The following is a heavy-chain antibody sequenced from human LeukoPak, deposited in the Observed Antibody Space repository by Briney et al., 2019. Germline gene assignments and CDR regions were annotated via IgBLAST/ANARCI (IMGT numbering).Heavy chain of an antibody. Sequence: GRSLRLSCAASGFTFSSYAMHWVRQAPGKGLEWVAVISYDGSNKYYADSVKGRFTISRDNSKNTLYLQMNSLRAEDTAVYYCAKDAFDIWGQGTMVTVSS. J-gene: IGHJ3*02. CDR3: AKDAFDI. CDR1: GFTFSSYA. CDR2: ISYDGSNK. V-gene: IGHV3-30-3*01.